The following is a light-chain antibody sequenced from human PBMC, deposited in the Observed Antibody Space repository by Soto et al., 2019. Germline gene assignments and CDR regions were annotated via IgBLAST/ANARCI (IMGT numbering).Light chain of an antibody. CDR2: EVS. J-gene: IGLJ2*01. CDR3: GSNAGRNNLV. Sequence: QSALTQPPSASGTPGQSVTIPCTGTSSDVGDYNYVSWYQQHPGKAPKLVIYEVSRRPSGVPDRFSGSKSGNTASLTVSGLQAEDEADYYCGSNAGRNNLVFGGGTKVAVL. CDR1: SSDVGDYNY. V-gene: IGLV2-8*01.